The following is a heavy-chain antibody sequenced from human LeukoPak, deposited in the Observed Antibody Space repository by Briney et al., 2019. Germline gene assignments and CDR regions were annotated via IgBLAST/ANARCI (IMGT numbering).Heavy chain of an antibody. D-gene: IGHD2-2*02. Sequence: ASVKVSCKVSGNSLIYLSMHWVRQAPGKGLEWLGGLDPEGGGLIYAQNFQGRVTMTRDMSTSTVYMELSSLRSEDTAVYYCARVAAEVVGVPGPIGFGWLRRDYYYMDVWGKGTTVTVSS. V-gene: IGHV1-24*01. CDR3: ARVAAEVVGVPGPIGFGWLRRDYYYMDV. CDR1: GNSLIYLS. J-gene: IGHJ6*03. CDR2: LDPEGGGL.